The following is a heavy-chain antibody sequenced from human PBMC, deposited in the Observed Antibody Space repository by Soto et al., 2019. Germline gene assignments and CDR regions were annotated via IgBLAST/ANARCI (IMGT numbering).Heavy chain of an antibody. Sequence: PSETLSLTCTVSGGSVTSEHYYWNWIRQPPGKGLEWIGYFFYTGSTNYKHSLESRLTMSVDVSKNHYYLRLNSVNAADTVMYYCAGGTDGKKVAYWGQGALVTVSS. V-gene: IGHV4-61*03. CDR2: FFYTGST. CDR3: AGGTDGKKVAY. D-gene: IGHD5-12*01. J-gene: IGHJ4*02. CDR1: GGSVTSEHYY.